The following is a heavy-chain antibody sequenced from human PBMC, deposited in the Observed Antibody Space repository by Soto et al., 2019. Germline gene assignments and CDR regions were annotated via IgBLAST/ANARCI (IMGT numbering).Heavy chain of an antibody. CDR1: GGSISNYY. CDR2: GQYSGNT. V-gene: IGHV4-59*01. D-gene: IGHD3-3*01. Sequence: QVQLQESGPGLVRPSETLSLTCTVSGGSISNYYWTWIRRPPGEGLEWIGYGQYSGNTNYNPSLKNRVTISVDTSKNQFSLKLNSVTAADTALYYCARSITLFGGFDYWGQGTLVTVSS. J-gene: IGHJ4*02. CDR3: ARSITLFGGFDY.